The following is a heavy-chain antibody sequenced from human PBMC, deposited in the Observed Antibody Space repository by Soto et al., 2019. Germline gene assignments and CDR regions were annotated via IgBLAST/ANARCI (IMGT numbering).Heavy chain of an antibody. J-gene: IGHJ6*02. CDR2: IYYSGST. D-gene: IGHD1-26*01. Sequence: KPSETLSLTCTVSGGSISSGGYYWSWIRQHPGKGLEWIGYIYYSGSTYYNPSLKSRVTISVDTSKNQFSLKLSSVTAADTAVYYCARDYGGATGYYYYGVDVWGQGTTVTVSS. V-gene: IGHV4-31*03. CDR3: ARDYGGATGYYYYGVDV. CDR1: GGSISSGGYY.